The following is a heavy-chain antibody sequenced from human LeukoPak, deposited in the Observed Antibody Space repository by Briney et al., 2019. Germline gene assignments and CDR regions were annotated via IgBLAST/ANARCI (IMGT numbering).Heavy chain of an antibody. D-gene: IGHD4-17*01. J-gene: IGHJ4*02. V-gene: IGHV4-38-2*02. CDR2: SGST. Sequence: KPSETLSLTCTVSGYSISSGYYWGWIRQPPGKGLEWIGSGSTYYNPSLKSRVTISVDRSKNQFSLKLSSVTAADTAVYYCAGGRDYGDPLSDYWGQGTLVTVSS. CDR1: GYSISSGYY. CDR3: AGGRDYGDPLSDY.